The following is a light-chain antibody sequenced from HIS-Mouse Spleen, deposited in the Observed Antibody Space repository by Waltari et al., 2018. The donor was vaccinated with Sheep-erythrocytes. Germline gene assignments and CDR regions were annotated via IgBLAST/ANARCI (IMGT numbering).Light chain of an antibody. J-gene: IGLJ3*02. Sequence: QSALTQPRSVSGSPGQSVTISCTRTSSDVGGYKSVAWYQQHPGKAPKLMIYEGSKRPSGVSNRFSGSKSGNTASLTISGLQAEDEADYYCCSYAGSSTPWVFGGGTKLTVL. CDR2: EGS. CDR3: CSYAGSSTPWV. CDR1: SSDVGGYKS. V-gene: IGLV2-23*01.